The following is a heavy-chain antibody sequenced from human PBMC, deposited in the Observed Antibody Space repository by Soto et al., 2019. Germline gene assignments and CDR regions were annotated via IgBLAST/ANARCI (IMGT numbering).Heavy chain of an antibody. CDR2: ISGSGDNT. Sequence: EVQVLESGGGLGHPGGSLRLSCAASGFTFSSYAMNRVRQAPGKGLEWVSTISGSGDNTYYADSVKGRFTISRDNSKNTLYLRMNSLRADDTAVYYCAKGGADYYGSGSYPFDYWGQGTLVTVSS. CDR1: GFTFSSYA. J-gene: IGHJ4*02. CDR3: AKGGADYYGSGSYPFDY. D-gene: IGHD3-10*01. V-gene: IGHV3-23*01.